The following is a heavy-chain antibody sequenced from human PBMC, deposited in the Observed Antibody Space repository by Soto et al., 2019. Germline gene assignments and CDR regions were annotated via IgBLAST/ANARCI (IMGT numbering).Heavy chain of an antibody. CDR2: IKEDGGKT. J-gene: IGHJ4*02. CDR1: GLTLSRYW. V-gene: IGHV3-7*04. CDR3: SRDYYGPGPD. Sequence: EVQLVESGGGLVQPGGSLRLSCVASGLTLSRYWMSWVRQAPGKGLEWVANIKEDGGKTYYVDSVKGRFTISRDNDKISVYLQMNSLRVEDTAVYYCSRDYYGPGPDWGQGTLVIVSS. D-gene: IGHD3-22*01.